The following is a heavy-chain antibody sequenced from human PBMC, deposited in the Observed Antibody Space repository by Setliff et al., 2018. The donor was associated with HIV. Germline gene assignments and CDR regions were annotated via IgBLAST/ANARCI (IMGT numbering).Heavy chain of an antibody. V-gene: IGHV4-34*01. J-gene: IGHJ4*02. CDR1: GGPLSGHY. CDR3: VTSSSWSSRLNF. Sequence: ETLSLTCAVYGGPLSGHYWSWIRQPPGQGLEWIGETSHSGKTNCNPSLKSRVTISVDTSKNQFSLKLTSVTAADTAVYYCVTSSSWSSRLNFWGPGMLVTVSS. D-gene: IGHD2-2*01. CDR2: TSHSGKT.